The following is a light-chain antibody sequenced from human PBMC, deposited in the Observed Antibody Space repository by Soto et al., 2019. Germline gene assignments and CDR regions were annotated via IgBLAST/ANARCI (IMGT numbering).Light chain of an antibody. CDR2: DAS. Sequence: DIQMTQSPSSLSASVGDRVTITCQASQDIKNYLNWYQQKPGKAPNLLMYDASNLNSGIPSRFSGNGSGTHFNFTISSPQPDDMATYYYQHYDHLPPLSCGGGTKVEIK. V-gene: IGKV1-33*01. CDR1: QDIKNY. CDR3: QHYDHLPPLS. J-gene: IGKJ4*01.